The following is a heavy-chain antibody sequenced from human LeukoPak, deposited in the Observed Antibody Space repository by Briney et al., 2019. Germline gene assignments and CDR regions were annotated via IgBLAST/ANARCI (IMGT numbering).Heavy chain of an antibody. V-gene: IGHV3-20*04. J-gene: IGHJ6*03. Sequence: PGGSLRLSCAASGFTFDDYGMCWVRQAPGKGLEWVSGINWDGGSTGYADSVKGRFTISRDNSKNTLYLQMNSLRAEDTAVYYCARALFPYCSGGSCYSDIYYYYMDVWGKGTTVTVSS. D-gene: IGHD2-15*01. CDR1: GFTFDDYG. CDR2: INWDGGST. CDR3: ARALFPYCSGGSCYSDIYYYYMDV.